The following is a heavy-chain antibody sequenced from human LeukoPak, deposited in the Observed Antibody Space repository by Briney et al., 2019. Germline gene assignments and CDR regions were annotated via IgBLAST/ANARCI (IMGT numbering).Heavy chain of an antibody. CDR1: GYTFTSYD. V-gene: IGHV1-8*01. J-gene: IGHJ6*02. CDR3: ARGGQWLASLPYYGMDV. CDR2: MNPNSGNT. D-gene: IGHD6-19*01. Sequence: ASVKVSCKASGYTFTSYDINWVRQATGQGLEWMGWMNPNSGNTGYAQKFQGRVTMTRNTSISTAYMELSSLRSEDTAVYYCARGGQWLASLPYYGMDVWGQGTTVTVSS.